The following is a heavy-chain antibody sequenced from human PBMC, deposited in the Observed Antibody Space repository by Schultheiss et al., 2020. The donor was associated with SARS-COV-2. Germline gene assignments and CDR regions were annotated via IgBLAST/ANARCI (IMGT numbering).Heavy chain of an antibody. Sequence: GESLKISCAASGFTFSSYDMHWVRQATGKGLEWVSAIGTAGDPYYPGSVKGRFTISRENAKNSLYLQMNSLRAGDTAVYYCARGPHYDFWSGYSDYYYYMDVWGKGTTVTVSS. V-gene: IGHV3-13*05. J-gene: IGHJ6*03. D-gene: IGHD3-3*01. CDR1: GFTFSSYD. CDR3: ARGPHYDFWSGYSDYYYYMDV. CDR2: IGTAGDP.